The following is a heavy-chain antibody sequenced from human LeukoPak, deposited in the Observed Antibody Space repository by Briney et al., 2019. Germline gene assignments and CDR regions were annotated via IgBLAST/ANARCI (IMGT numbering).Heavy chain of an antibody. CDR1: GGSISGYY. CDR3: ARTSATGGTYFDY. Sequence: SETLSLTCTVSGGSISGYYWSWIRQPAGKGLEWIGRIHTSGTTLYNPSLRSRVTISLDTSKNQFSLKLNSMTAADTAVYYCARTSATGGTYFDYWGQGILVTVSS. CDR2: IHTSGTT. D-gene: IGHD1-26*01. J-gene: IGHJ4*02. V-gene: IGHV4-4*07.